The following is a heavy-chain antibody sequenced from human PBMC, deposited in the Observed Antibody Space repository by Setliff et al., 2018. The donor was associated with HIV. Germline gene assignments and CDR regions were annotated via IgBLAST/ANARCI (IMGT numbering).Heavy chain of an antibody. V-gene: IGHV3-15*01. J-gene: IGHJ4*02. D-gene: IGHD3-9*01. CDR3: TTELRYFDWLSGDYFDY. CDR2: IKSKTDGGTT. Sequence: ETLSLTCAVSGGSISSSNWWSWVRQPPGKGLEWVGRIKSKTDGGTTDYAAPVKGRFTISRDESKSTLYLQMNSLKTEDTAVYYCTTELRYFDWLSGDYFDYWGQGTLVTVSS. CDR1: GGSISSSNW.